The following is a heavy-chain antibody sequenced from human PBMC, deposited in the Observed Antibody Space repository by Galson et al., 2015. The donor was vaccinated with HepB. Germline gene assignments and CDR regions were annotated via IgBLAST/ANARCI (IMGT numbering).Heavy chain of an antibody. D-gene: IGHD3-3*02. CDR2: ISYYGSNT. CDR1: GFTFSSYA. Sequence: SLRLSCAASGFTFSSYAMHWVRQAPGKGLEWVAVISYYGSNTYYADSVKGRFTISRDNSKNTLYLQMNSLRAEDTAVYYCARVVTAGVEQHFSPPHDRGAFDIWGQGTMVTVSS. J-gene: IGHJ3*02. V-gene: IGHV3-30-3*01. CDR3: ARVVTAGVEQHFSPPHDRGAFDI.